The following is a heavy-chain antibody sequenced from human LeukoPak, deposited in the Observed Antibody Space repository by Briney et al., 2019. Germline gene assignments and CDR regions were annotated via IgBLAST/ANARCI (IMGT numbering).Heavy chain of an antibody. CDR1: GGSISSYY. V-gene: IGHV4-4*07. D-gene: IGHD6-13*01. Sequence: PSETLSLTCTVSGGSISSYYWSWIRQPAGKGLEWIGRIYTSGSTYYNPSLKSRVTISVDTSKNQFSLKLSSVTAADTAVYYCASLRYSSSWYFDYWGQGTLVTVSS. J-gene: IGHJ4*02. CDR3: ASLRYSSSWYFDY. CDR2: IYTSGST.